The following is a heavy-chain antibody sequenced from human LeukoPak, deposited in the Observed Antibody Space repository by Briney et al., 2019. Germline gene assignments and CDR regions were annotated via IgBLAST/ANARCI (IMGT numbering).Heavy chain of an antibody. V-gene: IGHV1-69*06. CDR1: GDSFSSSV. J-gene: IGHJ5*02. D-gene: IGHD3-10*01. CDR2: IIPIFGTA. CDR3: ARAPSMVRGVPNWFDP. Sequence: SMKVSCKASGDSFSSSVFSWVRQVPGQGLEWMGGIIPIFGTANYVQKLQGRVTITADMSATTVYLEVSSLRSDDTAVYFCARAPSMVRGVPNWFDPWGQGTLITVSS.